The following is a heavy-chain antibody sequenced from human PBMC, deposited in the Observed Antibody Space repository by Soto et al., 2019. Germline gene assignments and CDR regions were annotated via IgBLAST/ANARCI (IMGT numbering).Heavy chain of an antibody. D-gene: IGHD2-2*01. V-gene: IGHV3-30-3*01. Sequence: GGSLRLSCAASGFTFSSYAMHWVRQAPGKGLEWVAVISYDGSNKYYADSVKGRFTISRDNSKNTLYLQMNSLRAEDTAVYYCASDIVVVPAAMNDWKNYYYYYGMDVWGQGTTVTVSS. CDR2: ISYDGSNK. CDR1: GFTFSSYA. CDR3: ASDIVVVPAAMNDWKNYYYYYGMDV. J-gene: IGHJ6*02.